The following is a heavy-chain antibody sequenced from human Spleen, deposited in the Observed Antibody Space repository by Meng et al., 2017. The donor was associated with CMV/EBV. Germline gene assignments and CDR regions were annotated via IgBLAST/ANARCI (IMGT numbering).Heavy chain of an antibody. V-gene: IGHV4-30-4*08. Sequence: LRLSCTVSGGSISSTDYYWTWIRQPPGKGLEWIGYISYSGNTYYNPSLESPLTISVDTSKNQFSLKLSSVTAADTAVYYCARDRAGAYYYYGMDVWGQGTTVTVSS. CDR2: ISYSGNT. J-gene: IGHJ6*02. CDR3: ARDRAGAYYYYGMDV. CDR1: GGSISSTDYY. D-gene: IGHD1-26*01.